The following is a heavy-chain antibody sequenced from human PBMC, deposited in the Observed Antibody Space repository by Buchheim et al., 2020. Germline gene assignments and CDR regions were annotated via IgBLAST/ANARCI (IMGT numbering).Heavy chain of an antibody. D-gene: IGHD3-22*01. Sequence: QVQLQQWGAGLLKPSETLSLTCAVYGGSFSGYYWSWIRQPPGKGLEWIGEINHSGSTNYNPSLKSRVTISVDTSKNQFSLKLSSVTAADTAVYYCAAPKYHYDSNGWNYVDYWGQGIL. CDR2: INHSGST. CDR1: GGSFSGYY. CDR3: AAPKYHYDSNGWNYVDY. J-gene: IGHJ4*02. V-gene: IGHV4-34*01.